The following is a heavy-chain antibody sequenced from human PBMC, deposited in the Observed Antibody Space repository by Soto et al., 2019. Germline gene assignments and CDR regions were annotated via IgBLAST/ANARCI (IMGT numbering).Heavy chain of an antibody. Sequence: GGSLRLSCAASGFTFSSYGMHWVRQAPGKGLEWVAVISYDGSNKYYADSVKGRFTISRDNSKNTLYLQMNSLRAEDTAVYYCAKDNKPVDIVVVVAATVLDYWGQGTLVTVSS. J-gene: IGHJ4*02. CDR3: AKDNKPVDIVVVVAATVLDY. CDR2: ISYDGSNK. D-gene: IGHD2-15*01. V-gene: IGHV3-30*18. CDR1: GFTFSSYG.